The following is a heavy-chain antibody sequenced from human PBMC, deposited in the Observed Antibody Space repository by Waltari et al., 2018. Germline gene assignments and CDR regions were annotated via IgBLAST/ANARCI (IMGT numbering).Heavy chain of an antibody. CDR2: INHSGST. D-gene: IGHD3-3*01. Sequence: QVQLQQWGAGLLKPSETLSLTCAVYGGSFSGYYWSWIRQPPGKGLEWIGEINHSGSTNYNPSLKSRVTISVDTSKNQFSLKLSSVTAADTAVYYCARNGRGLMYYDFWSAPRWFDPWGQGTLVTVSS. CDR3: ARNGRGLMYYDFWSAPRWFDP. CDR1: GGSFSGYY. J-gene: IGHJ5*02. V-gene: IGHV4-34*01.